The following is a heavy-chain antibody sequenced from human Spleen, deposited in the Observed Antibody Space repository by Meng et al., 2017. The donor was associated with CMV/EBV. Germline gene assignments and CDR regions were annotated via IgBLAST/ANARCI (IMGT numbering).Heavy chain of an antibody. Sequence: SLKISCAASGFTFDDYSMHWVRQSPGKGLEWVSGISWNSGSIGYADSVRGRFIISRDNAKNYLYLQMNSLRAEDTAVYYCARVLNPRSTNRAQRYYYGMDVWGQGTTVTVSS. J-gene: IGHJ6*02. CDR2: ISWNSGSI. CDR1: GFTFDDYS. CDR3: ARVLNPRSTNRAQRYYYGMDV. D-gene: IGHD1-14*01. V-gene: IGHV3-9*01.